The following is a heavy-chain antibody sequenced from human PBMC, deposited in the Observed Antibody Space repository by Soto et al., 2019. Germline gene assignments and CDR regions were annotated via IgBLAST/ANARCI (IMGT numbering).Heavy chain of an antibody. D-gene: IGHD6-6*01. CDR2: ISDSGDIT. Sequence: GGSLRLSCAASEFTVSTYAMTWVRPAPGRGLQWVATISDSGDITYYADSVKGRFTISRDNSRNTLYLQMNNLRAEGTALYYCAKPWVQSITDRPPRFDYWGPGPLVTVSA. CDR3: AKPWVQSITDRPPRFDY. J-gene: IGHJ4*02. CDR1: EFTVSTYA. V-gene: IGHV3-23*01.